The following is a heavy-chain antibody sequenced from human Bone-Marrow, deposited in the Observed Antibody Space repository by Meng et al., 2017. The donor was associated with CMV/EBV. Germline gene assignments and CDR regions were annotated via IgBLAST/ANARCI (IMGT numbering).Heavy chain of an antibody. J-gene: IGHJ5*02. CDR3: ARDRRGYGDNWFDP. Sequence: ASGYTFTGYYMPWVRQAPGQGLEWMGWINPNSGGTNYAQKFQGRVTMTRDTSISTAYMELSRLRSDDTAVYYCARDRRGYGDNWFDPWGQGTLVTVSS. V-gene: IGHV1-2*02. D-gene: IGHD5-12*01. CDR1: GYTFTGYY. CDR2: INPNSGGT.